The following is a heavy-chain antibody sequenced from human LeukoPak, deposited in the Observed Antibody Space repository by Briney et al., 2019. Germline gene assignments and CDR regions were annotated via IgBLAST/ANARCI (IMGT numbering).Heavy chain of an antibody. V-gene: IGHV3-21*04. CDR3: AKDAYYYDSSGYGGGDAFDI. J-gene: IGHJ3*02. D-gene: IGHD3-22*01. Sequence: GGSLRLSCAASGFTFSSYSMNWVRQAPGKGLEWVSSISSSSSYIYYADSVKGRFTISRDNSKNTLYLQMNSLRAEDTAVYYCAKDAYYYDSSGYGGGDAFDIWGQGTMVTVSS. CDR1: GFTFSSYS. CDR2: ISSSSSYI.